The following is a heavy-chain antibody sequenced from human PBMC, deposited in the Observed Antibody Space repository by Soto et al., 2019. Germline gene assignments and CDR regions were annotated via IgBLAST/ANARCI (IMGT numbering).Heavy chain of an antibody. Sequence: QVQLQQWGAGLLKPSETLSLTCAVYGGSFSGYHWSWIRQSPGKGLEWIGEINHRGSTMYNPSLKSRVTILVDTSKNQVSLKVSSVTAADTAVYYCARRWLQLYGVHVWGQWTTVFVS. V-gene: IGHV4-34*01. D-gene: IGHD5-12*01. CDR3: ARRWLQLYGVHV. CDR1: GGSFSGYH. CDR2: INHRGST. J-gene: IGHJ6*02.